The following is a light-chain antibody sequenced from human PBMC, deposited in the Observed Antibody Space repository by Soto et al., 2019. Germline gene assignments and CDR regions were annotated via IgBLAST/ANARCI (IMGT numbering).Light chain of an antibody. CDR1: SSNIGAGHD. Sequence: QSVLTQPPSVSGAPGQRVTISCTGSSSNIGAGHDVHWYQQLPGTAPKLLIYDNTNQPSGVPDRFSGSKSETSASLAITGLQAEDEADYYCQSYDSSLSAYVFATGTKLTVL. V-gene: IGLV1-40*01. CDR3: QSYDSSLSAYV. J-gene: IGLJ1*01. CDR2: DNT.